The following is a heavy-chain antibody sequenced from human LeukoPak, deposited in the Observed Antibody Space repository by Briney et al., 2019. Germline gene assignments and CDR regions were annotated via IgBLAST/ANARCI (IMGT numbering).Heavy chain of an antibody. CDR1: GGSISSSSYY. J-gene: IGHJ4*02. CDR2: IYYSGST. CDR3: ARSLRPPSTVTTLVDY. Sequence: SETLSLTCTVSGGSISSSSYYWGWIRQPPGKGLEWIGSIYYSGSTNYNPSLKSRVTISVDTSKNQFSLKPSSVTAADTAVYYCARSLRPPSTVTTLVDYWGQGTLVTVSS. D-gene: IGHD4-11*01. V-gene: IGHV4-39*07.